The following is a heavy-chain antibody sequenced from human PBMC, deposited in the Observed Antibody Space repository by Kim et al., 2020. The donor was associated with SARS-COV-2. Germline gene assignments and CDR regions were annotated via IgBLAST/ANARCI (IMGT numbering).Heavy chain of an antibody. D-gene: IGHD1-1*01. Sequence: SETLSLTCTVSGGSISSGGYYWSRIRQHPGKGLEWIGYIYYSGSTYYNPSLKSRVTISVDTSKNQFSLKLSSVTAADTAVYYCARELEGWFDPWGQGTLVTVSS. CDR1: GGSISSGGYY. V-gene: IGHV4-31*03. CDR2: IYYSGST. CDR3: ARELEGWFDP. J-gene: IGHJ5*02.